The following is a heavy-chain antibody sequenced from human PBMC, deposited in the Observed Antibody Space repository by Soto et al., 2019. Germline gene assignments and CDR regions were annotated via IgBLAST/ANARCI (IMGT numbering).Heavy chain of an antibody. V-gene: IGHV1-2*02. CDR3: AIPTLFNGWEDAFDI. Sequence: ASVKVSCKASGYTFTGYYMHWVRQAPGQGLEWMGWINPNSGGTNYAQKFQGRVTMTRDTSISTAYMELSRLRSDDTAVYYCAIPTLFNGWEDAFDIWGQGTMVTVSS. CDR2: INPNSGGT. J-gene: IGHJ3*02. D-gene: IGHD1-26*01. CDR1: GYTFTGYY.